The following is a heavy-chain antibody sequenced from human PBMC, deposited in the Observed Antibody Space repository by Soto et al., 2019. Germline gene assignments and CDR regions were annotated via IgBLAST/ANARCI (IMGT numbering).Heavy chain of an antibody. CDR3: ARMASSVSLNWFDP. V-gene: IGHV1-8*01. Sequence: GASVKVSCKASGYTFTNYEINWVRQATGQGLEWMGWMNPGSGNTGYAHKFQGRVTMARNISISTSYMELSRLGSDDTAIYYCARMASSVSLNWFDPWGQGTLVTVSS. CDR1: GYTFTNYE. J-gene: IGHJ5*02. CDR2: MNPGSGNT. D-gene: IGHD3-16*02.